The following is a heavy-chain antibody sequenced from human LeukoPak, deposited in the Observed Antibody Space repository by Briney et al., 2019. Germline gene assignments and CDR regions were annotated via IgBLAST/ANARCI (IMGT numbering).Heavy chain of an antibody. J-gene: IGHJ5*02. CDR1: GGSISSYY. CDR2: IYYSGST. D-gene: IGHD5-18*01. Sequence: SETLSLTCTVSGGSISSYYWSWIRQPPGKGLEWIGYIYYSGSTNYNPSLKSRVTISVDTSKNQFSLQLNSVTPEDTAVYYCAFTGYSYGYAEQDQNWFDPWGQGTLVTVSS. V-gene: IGHV4-59*12. CDR3: AFTGYSYGYAEQDQNWFDP.